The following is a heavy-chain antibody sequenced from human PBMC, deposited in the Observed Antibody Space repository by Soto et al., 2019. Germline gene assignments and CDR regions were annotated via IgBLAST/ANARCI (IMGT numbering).Heavy chain of an antibody. CDR3: ARASGSSYWFDP. CDR2: ISAYNGNT. CDR1: GYTFTSYG. D-gene: IGHD1-26*01. J-gene: IGHJ5*02. V-gene: IGHV1-18*01. Sequence: QVQLVQSGAEVKKPGASVKVSCKASGYTFTSYGISLVRQAPGQGLEWMGWISAYNGNTNSAQKLQGRVTMTTDTSTSTAYRELRRLRSDDTAVYYCARASGSSYWFDPWGQGTLVTVSS.